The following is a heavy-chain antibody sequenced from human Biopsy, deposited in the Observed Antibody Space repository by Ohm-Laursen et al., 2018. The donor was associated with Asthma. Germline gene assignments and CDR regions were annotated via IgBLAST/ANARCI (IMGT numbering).Heavy chain of an antibody. CDR1: GDSFSNYA. J-gene: IGHJ6*02. CDR2: LIPVLGTP. D-gene: IGHD4-17*01. V-gene: IGHV1-69*13. Sequence: VASVKVSCKASGDSFSNYAISWVRQAPGQGLEWTGGLIPVLGTPDHAQMFEGRVTITADESTSSAYMELSSLRSEDSAVYYCAREVSTVDYGYYYFAMDVWGQGTTVTVSS. CDR3: AREVSTVDYGYYYFAMDV.